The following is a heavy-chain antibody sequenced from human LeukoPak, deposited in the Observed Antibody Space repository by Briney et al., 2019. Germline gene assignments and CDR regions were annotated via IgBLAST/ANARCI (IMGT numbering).Heavy chain of an antibody. CDR3: ARDTSYYDSRSQYDSIDV. CDR2: IKGDGSET. CDR1: GFTVSSNY. V-gene: IGHV3-7*01. D-gene: IGHD3-22*01. Sequence: QPGGSLRLSCAASGFTVSSNYMSWVRQAPGKGLEWVANIKGDGSETHYVDSVEGRFTISRDNAKDSLYLQMNSLRAEDTAIYYCARDTSYYDSRSQYDSIDVWGQGTMVTVSS. J-gene: IGHJ3*01.